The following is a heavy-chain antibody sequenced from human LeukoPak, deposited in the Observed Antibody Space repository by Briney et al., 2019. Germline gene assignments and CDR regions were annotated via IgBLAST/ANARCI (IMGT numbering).Heavy chain of an antibody. J-gene: IGHJ5*02. CDR3: ARAEVLGYSYGFQRVDP. V-gene: IGHV4-38-2*02. Sequence: SETLSLTCTVSGYSISSGYYWGWIRQPPGKGLEWIGRINHSGSTYYTPSLKSRVTISVDTSKNQFSLKLSSVTAADTAVYYCARAEVLGYSYGFQRVDPWGQGTLVTVSS. CDR1: GYSISSGYY. CDR2: INHSGST. D-gene: IGHD5-18*01.